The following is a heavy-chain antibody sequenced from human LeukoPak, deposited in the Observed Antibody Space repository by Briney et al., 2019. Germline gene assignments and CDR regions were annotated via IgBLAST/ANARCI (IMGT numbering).Heavy chain of an antibody. J-gene: IGHJ3*02. D-gene: IGHD3-10*01. CDR2: IYYSGST. V-gene: IGHV4-39*07. Sequence: GSLRLSCAASGFTFSSYGMHWVRQAPGKGLEWIGSIYYSGSTYYNPSLKSRVTISVDTSKNQFSLKLSSVTAADTAVYYCARSRGADAFDIWGQGTMVTVSS. CDR3: ARSRGADAFDI. CDR1: GFTFSSYG.